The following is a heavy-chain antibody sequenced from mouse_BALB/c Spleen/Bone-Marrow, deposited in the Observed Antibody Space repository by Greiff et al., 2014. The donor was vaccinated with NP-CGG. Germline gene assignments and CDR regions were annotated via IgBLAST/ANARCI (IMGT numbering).Heavy chain of an antibody. D-gene: IGHD2-3*01. CDR2: VNPNIGGT. V-gene: IGHV1-22*01. CDR3: ARGRWYY. CDR1: GYTFSDYT. J-gene: IGHJ2*01. Sequence: EVQLQQSGPELVKPGASVKISCKTSGYTFSDYTLHWVKQSHGKSLEWIGGVNPNIGGTSYNQKFKGEASLTLNKSSTTAYMELRSLTSEDSAVYYCARGRWYYWGQGTTLTVSS.